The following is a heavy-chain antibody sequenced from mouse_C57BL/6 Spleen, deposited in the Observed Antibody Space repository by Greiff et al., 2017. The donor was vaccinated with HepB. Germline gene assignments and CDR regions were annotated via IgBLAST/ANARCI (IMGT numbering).Heavy chain of an antibody. D-gene: IGHD2-3*01. CDR3: ARPDGYSLAWFAY. CDR2: ISSGSSTI. J-gene: IGHJ3*01. Sequence: DVHLVESGGGLVKPGGSLKLSCAASGFTFSDYGMHWVRQAPEKGLEWVAYISSGSSTIYYADTVKGRFTISRDNAKNTLFLQMTSLRSEDTAMYYCARPDGYSLAWFAYWGQGTLVTVSA. V-gene: IGHV5-17*01. CDR1: GFTFSDYG.